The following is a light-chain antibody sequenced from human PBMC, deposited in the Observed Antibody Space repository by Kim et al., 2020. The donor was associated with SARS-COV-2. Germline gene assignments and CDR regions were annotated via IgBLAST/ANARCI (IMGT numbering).Light chain of an antibody. CDR1: QSVSNN. CDR2: DAS. CDR3: QQYNKWPLT. V-gene: IGKV3D-15*01. Sequence: LSPEERSTLSCRASQSVSNNLAWYQHNPGQAPRLLIQDASTRATGIPARFSGSGSGTEFTFTISSLQSEDFAVYYCQQYNKWPLTFGGGTKVDIK. J-gene: IGKJ4*01.